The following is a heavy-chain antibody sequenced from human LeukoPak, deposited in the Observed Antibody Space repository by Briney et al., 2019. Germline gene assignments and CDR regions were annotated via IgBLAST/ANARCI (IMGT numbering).Heavy chain of an antibody. D-gene: IGHD6-13*01. Sequence: ASVKVSCKASGYTFTGYYMHWVRQAPGQGLEWMGWINPNSGGTNYAQKFQGRVTITADKSTSTAYMELSSLRSEDTAVYYCARDKASAAAGTKGAFDYWGQGTLVTVSS. J-gene: IGHJ4*02. V-gene: IGHV1-2*02. CDR2: INPNSGGT. CDR3: ARDKASAAAGTKGAFDY. CDR1: GYTFTGYY.